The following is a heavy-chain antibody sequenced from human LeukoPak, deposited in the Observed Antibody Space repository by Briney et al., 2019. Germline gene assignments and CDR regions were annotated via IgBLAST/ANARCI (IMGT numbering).Heavy chain of an antibody. CDR1: GYTFTGYY. Sequence: ASVKVSCKASGYTFTGYYMHWVRQAPGQGLEWMGRINPNSGGTNYAQKFQGRVTMTRDTSISTAFMEMSRLRSDDTAVYYCARIWRRDGYSYFDYWGQGTLVTVSS. D-gene: IGHD5-24*01. CDR2: INPNSGGT. CDR3: ARIWRRDGYSYFDY. J-gene: IGHJ4*02. V-gene: IGHV1-2*06.